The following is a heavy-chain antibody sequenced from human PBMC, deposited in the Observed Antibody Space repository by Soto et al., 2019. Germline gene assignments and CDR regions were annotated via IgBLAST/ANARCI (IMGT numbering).Heavy chain of an antibody. CDR1: GGSISSSSYY. V-gene: IGHV4-39*01. CDR2: IYYSGST. J-gene: IGHJ3*02. Sequence: SETLSLTCTVSGGSISSSSYYWGWIRQPPGKGLEWIGSIYYSGSTSYNPSLKSRVTISVDTSKNQFSLKLSSVTAADTAVYYCARDYGDYEWGHDAFDIWGQGTMVTVSS. D-gene: IGHD4-17*01. CDR3: ARDYGDYEWGHDAFDI.